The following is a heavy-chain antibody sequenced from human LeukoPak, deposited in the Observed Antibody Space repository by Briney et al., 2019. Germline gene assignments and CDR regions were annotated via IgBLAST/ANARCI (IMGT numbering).Heavy chain of an antibody. V-gene: IGHV4-4*07. J-gene: IGHJ4*02. CDR3: ARLYGNYQNYFDY. Sequence: PSETLSLTCTVSGGSISSYYWSWIRQPAGKGLEWIGRIYTSTSGNTFYNPSLKSRVTISVDTSKNQFSLKLRSVTAADTAVYYCARLYGNYQNYFDYWGQGTLVTVSS. CDR2: IYTSTSGNT. CDR1: GGSISSYY. D-gene: IGHD1-7*01.